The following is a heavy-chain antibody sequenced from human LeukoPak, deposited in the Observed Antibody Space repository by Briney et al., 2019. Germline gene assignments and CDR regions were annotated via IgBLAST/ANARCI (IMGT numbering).Heavy chain of an antibody. CDR3: TRDAYSGSYPFYYYYYYMDV. J-gene: IGHJ6*03. D-gene: IGHD1-26*01. Sequence: PSETLSLTCTVSGGSISSSSYYWGWIRQPPGKGLEWIGSIYYSGSTYYNPSLKGRVTISVDTSKNQFSLKLSSVTAADTAVYYCTRDAYSGSYPFYYYYYYMDVWGKGTTVTVSS. CDR1: GGSISSSSYY. V-gene: IGHV4-39*07. CDR2: IYYSGST.